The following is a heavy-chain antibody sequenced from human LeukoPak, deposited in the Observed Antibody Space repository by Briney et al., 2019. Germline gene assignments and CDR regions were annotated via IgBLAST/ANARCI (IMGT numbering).Heavy chain of an antibody. Sequence: GGSLRLSCAASGFTFSGSAMHWVRQASGKGLEWVGRIRSKANSYATAYAAPLRGRFTISRDDSKSTAYLQMNSLKTEDTAVYFCTSIAVAGTGDYYYYMDVWGKGTTVTVSS. CDR1: GFTFSGSA. D-gene: IGHD6-19*01. CDR2: IRSKANSYAT. V-gene: IGHV3-73*01. CDR3: TSIAVAGTGDYYYYMDV. J-gene: IGHJ6*03.